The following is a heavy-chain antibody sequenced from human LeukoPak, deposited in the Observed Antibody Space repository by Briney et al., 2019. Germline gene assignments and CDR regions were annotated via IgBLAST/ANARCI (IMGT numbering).Heavy chain of an antibody. CDR1: GGSISSSSYY. J-gene: IGHJ4*02. CDR2: IYYSGST. D-gene: IGHD3-22*01. CDR3: ASGHYDSSGYVDDY. V-gene: IGHV4-61*05. Sequence: SETLSPTCTVSGGSISSSSYYWGWIRQPPGKGLEWIGYIYYSGSTNYNPSLKSRVTISVDTSKNQFSLKLSSVTAADTAVYYCASGHYDSSGYVDDYWGQGTLVTVSS.